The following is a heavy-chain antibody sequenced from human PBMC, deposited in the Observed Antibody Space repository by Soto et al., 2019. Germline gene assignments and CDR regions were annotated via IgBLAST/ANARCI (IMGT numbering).Heavy chain of an antibody. CDR2: IWYDGSNK. Sequence: QVQLVESGGGVVQPGRSLRLSCAASGFTFSSYGMNWVRQAPGKGLEWVAVIWYDGSNKYYADSVKGRFTISRDNSKNTLYLQMDSLRAEDTAVYYCARDIEAGSGSYCDYWGQGTLVTVSS. CDR1: GFTFSSYG. J-gene: IGHJ4*02. CDR3: ARDIEAGSGSYCDY. D-gene: IGHD3-10*01. V-gene: IGHV3-33*01.